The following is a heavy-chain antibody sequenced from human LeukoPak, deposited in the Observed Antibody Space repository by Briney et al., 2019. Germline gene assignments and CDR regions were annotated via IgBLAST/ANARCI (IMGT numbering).Heavy chain of an antibody. CDR3: ARVWGGAAAGTRDYYYYMDV. J-gene: IGHJ6*03. CDR1: GFTFSSYA. V-gene: IGHV3-23*01. Sequence: GGSLRLSCAASGFTFSSYAMSWVRQAPGKGLEWVSAISGSGGSTYYADSVKGRFTISRDNAKNSLYLQMNSLRAEDTAVYYCARVWGGAAAGTRDYYYYMDVWGKGTTVTISS. D-gene: IGHD6-13*01. CDR2: ISGSGGST.